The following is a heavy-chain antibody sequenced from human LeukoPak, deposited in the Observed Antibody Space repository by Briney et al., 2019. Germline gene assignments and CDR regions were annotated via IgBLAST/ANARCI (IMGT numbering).Heavy chain of an antibody. V-gene: IGHV1-18*01. J-gene: IGHJ4*02. CDR3: ASHTSGPEDY. CDR2: ISNFNHNT. Sequence: ASVKVSCKATGYTFTRYSISWVRQAPGQGFEWMGWISNFNHNTNYAQKFQGRVTMTTDTSTTTAYLEMRSLTSDDTAVYYCASHTSGPEDYWGQGTLVTVSS. CDR1: GYTFTRYS. D-gene: IGHD6-25*01.